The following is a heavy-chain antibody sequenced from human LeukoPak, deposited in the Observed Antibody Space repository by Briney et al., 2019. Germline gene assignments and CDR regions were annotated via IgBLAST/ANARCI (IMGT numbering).Heavy chain of an antibody. CDR1: GASISGTAYY. V-gene: IGHV4-39*01. CDR3: ARHHGMVRGVKVYYYMDV. J-gene: IGHJ6*03. CDR2: IYYSGST. Sequence: DPSGTLSLTCTVSGASISGTAYYWGWVRQPPRKGLEWIGNIYYSGSTYYNPSLKSRVTISVDTSKNQFSLKLSSVTAADTAVYYCARHHGMVRGVKVYYYMDVWGKGTTVTISS. D-gene: IGHD3-10*01.